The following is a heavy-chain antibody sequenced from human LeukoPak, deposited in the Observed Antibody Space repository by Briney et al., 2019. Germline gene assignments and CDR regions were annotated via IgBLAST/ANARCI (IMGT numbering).Heavy chain of an antibody. CDR1: GGSFSGYY. D-gene: IGHD2-15*01. J-gene: IGHJ4*02. CDR2: INHSGST. CDR3: AREGEDCSGGSCYHYYFDY. V-gene: IGHV4-34*01. Sequence: SETLSLTCAVYGGSFSGYYWSWIRQPPGKGLEWIGEINHSGSTNYNPSLKSRVTISVDTSKNPFSLKLSSVTAADTAVYYCAREGEDCSGGSCYHYYFDYWGQGTLVTVSS.